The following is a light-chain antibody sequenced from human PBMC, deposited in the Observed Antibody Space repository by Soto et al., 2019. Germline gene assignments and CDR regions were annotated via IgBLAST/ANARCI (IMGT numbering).Light chain of an antibody. CDR3: QQYSSWPPWT. Sequence: EIVMTQSPATLSVSPGERSTLSFSSSQSVISNLAWYQQKPGQAPRLLIYGASARATGIPTRFSGSGSGTEFTLTISSLESEDSAVYYCQQYSSWPPWTFGQWTKVDIK. V-gene: IGKV3-15*01. CDR2: GAS. CDR1: QSVISN. J-gene: IGKJ1*01.